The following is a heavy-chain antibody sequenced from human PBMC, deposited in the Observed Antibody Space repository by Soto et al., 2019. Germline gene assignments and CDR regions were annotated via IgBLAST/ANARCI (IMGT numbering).Heavy chain of an antibody. CDR2: IIPILGVT. Sequence: QVQLVQSGAEVKKPGSSVKVSCKSSGGTFSSYTISWVRQAPGQGLEWMGRIIPILGVTNYAQKFQGRVTNKADKSTRTVYLDLSSRTSEDTAVYYCARDGQVEVVTTALDYYDDGRDAWGQGTTVTVSS. J-gene: IGHJ6*02. CDR1: GGTFSSYT. D-gene: IGHD3-22*01. CDR3: ARDGQVEVVTTALDYYDDGRDA. V-gene: IGHV1-69*08.